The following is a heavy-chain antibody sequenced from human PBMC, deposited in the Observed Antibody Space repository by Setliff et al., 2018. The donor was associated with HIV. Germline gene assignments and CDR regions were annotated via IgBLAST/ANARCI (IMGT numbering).Heavy chain of an antibody. V-gene: IGHV4-39*01. CDR3: ARPRYTYGTPPAFDI. J-gene: IGHJ3*02. CDR2: IYFSGST. D-gene: IGHD5-18*01. CDR1: GGSISSSSHY. Sequence: SETLSLTCTVSGGSISSSSHYWGWIRQPPGKGLGWIGSIYFSGSTYYNPSLKSRVTISVDTSKNQFSLKLSSVTAADTAVYYCARPRYTYGTPPAFDIWGRGTVVTVSS.